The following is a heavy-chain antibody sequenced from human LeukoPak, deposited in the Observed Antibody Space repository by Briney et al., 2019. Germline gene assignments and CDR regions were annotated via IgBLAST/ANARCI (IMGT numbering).Heavy chain of an antibody. CDR3: ARADSRDPKQPSAFDI. Sequence: PGGPLRLSCAASGFTFSSYGMHWVRQAPGQGLEWMGWINPNSGGTNYAQKFQGWVTMTRDTSISTAYMELSRLRSDDTAVYYCARADSRDPKQPSAFDIWGQGTMVTVSS. J-gene: IGHJ3*02. D-gene: IGHD6-13*01. CDR1: GFTFSSYG. V-gene: IGHV1-2*04. CDR2: INPNSGGT.